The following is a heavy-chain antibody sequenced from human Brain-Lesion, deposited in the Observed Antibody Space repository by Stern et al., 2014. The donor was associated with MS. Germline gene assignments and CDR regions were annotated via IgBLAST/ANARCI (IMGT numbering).Heavy chain of an antibody. Sequence: EMQLVESGGGLVKPGGSLRISCEASGFTFNSYSMNWVRQAPGKGLEWVSSISVGTDYIYYADSVKGRFTISRDNAKNSLFLQMNTLRAEDTGVYYCARVDCSGTNCFYYYYGMDVWGQGTTVTVSS. CDR2: ISVGTDYI. CDR1: GFTFNSYS. V-gene: IGHV3-21*01. D-gene: IGHD2-2*01. J-gene: IGHJ6*02. CDR3: ARVDCSGTNCFYYYYGMDV.